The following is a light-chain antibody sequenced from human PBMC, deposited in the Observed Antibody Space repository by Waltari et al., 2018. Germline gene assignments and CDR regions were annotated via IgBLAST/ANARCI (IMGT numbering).Light chain of an antibody. Sequence: IVFTQSPGTLSLSPGGRATLSCRASASVSVDYLAWYQQKPGQAPRLLIYDASTRATGVPDRFSGSGSGTDFTLTISRLEPEDFAVYYCQQYGSLPWTFGQGTKVAIK. CDR2: DAS. CDR3: QQYGSLPWT. CDR1: ASVSVDY. J-gene: IGKJ1*01. V-gene: IGKV3-20*01.